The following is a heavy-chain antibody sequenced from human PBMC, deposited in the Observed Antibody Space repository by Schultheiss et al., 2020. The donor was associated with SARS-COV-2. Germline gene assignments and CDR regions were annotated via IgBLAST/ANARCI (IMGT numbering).Heavy chain of an antibody. V-gene: IGHV3-23*01. CDR3: AKEHSSGWYDAFDI. Sequence: ETLSLTCAVYGGSFSGYYWSWIRQPPGKGLEWVSAISGSGGSTYYADSVKGRFTISRDNSKNTLYLQMNGLRAEDTAVYYCAKEHSSGWYDAFDIWGQGTMVTVSS. CDR1: GGSFSGYY. D-gene: IGHD6-19*01. CDR2: ISGSGGST. J-gene: IGHJ3*02.